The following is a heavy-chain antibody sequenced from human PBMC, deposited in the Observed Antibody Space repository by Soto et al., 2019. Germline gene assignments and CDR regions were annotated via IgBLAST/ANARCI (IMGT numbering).Heavy chain of an antibody. Sequence: SETLSLTCAVYGGSFSGYYWSWIRQPPGKGLEWIGEINHSGSTNYNPSLKSRVTISVDTSKNQFSLKLSSVTAADTAVYYCARGWYSSGWYVYWGQGTLVTVSS. CDR2: INHSGST. J-gene: IGHJ4*02. V-gene: IGHV4-34*01. CDR3: ARGWYSSGWYVY. CDR1: GGSFSGYY. D-gene: IGHD6-19*01.